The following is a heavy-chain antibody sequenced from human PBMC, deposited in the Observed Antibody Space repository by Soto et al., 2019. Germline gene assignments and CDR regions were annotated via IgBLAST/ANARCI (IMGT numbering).Heavy chain of an antibody. J-gene: IGHJ6*03. CDR1: GETFRSYS. D-gene: IGHD3-10*02. V-gene: IGHV3-21*01. CDR2: ISSSSSYI. CDR3: AGVDIFREGYYMAV. Sequence: GGCLRLSRASSGETFRSYSMDLFRQTPGKGLEWVSSISSSSSYIYYTDSVKGRFTISRDNAKNSLYLQMNNLRAEDTAVYYCAGVDIFREGYYMAVWGKGTMVPVSS.